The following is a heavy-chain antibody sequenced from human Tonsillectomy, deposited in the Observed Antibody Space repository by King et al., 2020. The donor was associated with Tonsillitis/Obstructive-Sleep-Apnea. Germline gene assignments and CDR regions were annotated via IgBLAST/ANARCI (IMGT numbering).Heavy chain of an antibody. V-gene: IGHV5-10-1*01. CDR3: ATSFTLPAYYYMDV. J-gene: IGHJ6*03. D-gene: IGHD2-2*01. Sequence: VQLVESGAEVKKPGESLTISCKGSGYSYQLLDHLGAPDARERLEWMGRIDPSDSYTNYSPSFQGHVTISADKSIGTAYLQWSSLKSSDTAMYYCATSFTLPAYYYMDVWGKGTTVTVSS. CDR1: GYSYQLL. CDR2: IDPSDSYT.